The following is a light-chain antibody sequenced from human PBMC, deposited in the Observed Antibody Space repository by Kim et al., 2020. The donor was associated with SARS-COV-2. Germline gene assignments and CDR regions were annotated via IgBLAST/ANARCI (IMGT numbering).Light chain of an antibody. V-gene: IGLV2-14*03. Sequence: QSITISCTGNSSDVGGYNYVSWYQQHPGKAPTLMIYDVSNRPSGVSNRFSGSKSGNTASLTISGLQAEDEADYYCSSYTSSSTFYVFGTGTKVTVL. CDR2: DVS. CDR1: SSDVGGYNY. J-gene: IGLJ1*01. CDR3: SSYTSSSTFYV.